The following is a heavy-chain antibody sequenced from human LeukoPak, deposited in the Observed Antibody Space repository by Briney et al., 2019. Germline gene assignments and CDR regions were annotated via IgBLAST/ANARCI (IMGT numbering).Heavy chain of an antibody. Sequence: GGSLRLSCAASGFTFSSYAMSWVRQAPGKGLEWVANIKQDGSEKYYVDSVKGRFTISRDNAKNSLYLQMNSLRAEDTAVYYCARRGRPYSSSWYVDYWGQGTLVTVSS. D-gene: IGHD6-13*01. CDR3: ARRGRPYSSSWYVDY. CDR1: GFTFSSYA. CDR2: IKQDGSEK. J-gene: IGHJ4*02. V-gene: IGHV3-7*01.